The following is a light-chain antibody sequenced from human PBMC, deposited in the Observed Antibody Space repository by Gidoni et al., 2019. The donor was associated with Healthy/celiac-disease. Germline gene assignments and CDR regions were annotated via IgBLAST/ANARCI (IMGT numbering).Light chain of an antibody. CDR2: DAS. CDR1: QSVSSY. CDR3: QQRSNWPPGYT. J-gene: IGKJ2*01. Sequence: EIVLTQSPATLSLSPGERATLSCRASQSVSSYLAWYQQKPGQAPRLLIYDASNRATGIPARFSGSGYGTDFTLTTSSLEPEDFAVYYCQQRSNWPPGYTFGQGTKLEIK. V-gene: IGKV3-11*01.